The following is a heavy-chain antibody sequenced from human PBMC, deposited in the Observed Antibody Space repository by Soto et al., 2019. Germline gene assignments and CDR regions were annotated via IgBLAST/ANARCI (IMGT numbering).Heavy chain of an antibody. CDR1: GFTFSSNG. Sequence: EVQLVESGGGLVQPGGSLRLSCEASGFTFSSNGMNWVRQAPGKGLEWVSLISIGRSTINYAASGRGRFTISRDNANNSLYLQMNSLRDADTAVYYCARDCVVYDSHISTHIPHLDSWGQGTLVTVSS. V-gene: IGHV3-48*02. J-gene: IGHJ4*02. CDR3: ARDCVVYDSHISTHIPHLDS. CDR2: ISIGRSTI. D-gene: IGHD2-8*02.